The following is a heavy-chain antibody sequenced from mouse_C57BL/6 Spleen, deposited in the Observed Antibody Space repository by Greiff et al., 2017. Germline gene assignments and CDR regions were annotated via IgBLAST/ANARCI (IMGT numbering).Heavy chain of an antibody. CDR1: GYTFTSYW. Sequence: QVQLQQPGTELVKPGASVKLSCKASGYTFTSYWMHWVKQRPGQGLEWIGNINPSNGGTNYNEKFKSKATLTVDKSSSTAYMQLSSLTSEDSAVYDCARISMVTRGWFAYWGQGTLVTVSA. D-gene: IGHD2-13*01. V-gene: IGHV1-53*01. CDR2: INPSNGGT. J-gene: IGHJ3*01. CDR3: ARISMVTRGWFAY.